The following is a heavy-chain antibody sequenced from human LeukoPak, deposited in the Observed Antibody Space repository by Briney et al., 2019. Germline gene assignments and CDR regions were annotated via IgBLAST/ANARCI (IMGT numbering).Heavy chain of an antibody. CDR2: IIPIFGTA. V-gene: IGHV1-69*05. CDR1: GGTFSSYA. D-gene: IGHD3-10*01. CDR3: AGIDTMVRGIATQLRY. Sequence: SVKVSCKASGGTFSSYAISWVRQAPGQGLEWMGGIIPIFGTANYAQKFQGRVTITTDESTSTAYMELSSLRSEDTAVYYCAGIDTMVRGIATQLRYWGQGTLVTVSS. J-gene: IGHJ4*02.